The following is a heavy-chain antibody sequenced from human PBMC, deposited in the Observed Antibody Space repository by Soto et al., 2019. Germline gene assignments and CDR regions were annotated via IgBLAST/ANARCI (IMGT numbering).Heavy chain of an antibody. CDR3: ARRLYQLLIDY. CDR2: INHSGST. D-gene: IGHD2-2*01. V-gene: IGHV4-34*01. CDR1: GGSFSGYY. J-gene: IGHJ4*02. Sequence: QVQLQQWGAGLLKPSETLSLTCAVYGGSFSGYYWSWIRQPPGKGLEWIGEINHSGSTNYNPSLKCRGTISVDTSKNQFSLKLSSVTAADTAVYYCARRLYQLLIDYWGQGTLVTVSS.